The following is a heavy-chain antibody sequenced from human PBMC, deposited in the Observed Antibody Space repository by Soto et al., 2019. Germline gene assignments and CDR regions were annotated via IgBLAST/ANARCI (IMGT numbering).Heavy chain of an antibody. CDR3: ARRHLAVAVSPWFDP. CDR1: GLSITDSEMG. V-gene: IGHV2-26*01. D-gene: IGHD6-19*01. J-gene: IGHJ5*02. CDR2: CDSSGEK. Sequence: QVTLKESCPVLVKPTETLTLRCTVSGLSITDSEMGVSWIRQPPGQPLGWLAHCDSSGEKSYRTFLKSRLAISKDTSKSQIVLTMTNMDPADTATYYCARRHLAVAVSPWFDPWGQGIPVTVSS.